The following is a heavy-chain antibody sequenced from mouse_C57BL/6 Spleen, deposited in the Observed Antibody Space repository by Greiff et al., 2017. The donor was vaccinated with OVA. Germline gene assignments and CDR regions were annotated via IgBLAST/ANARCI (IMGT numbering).Heavy chain of an antibody. CDR1: GYTFTSYW. D-gene: IGHD2-2*01. J-gene: IGHJ3*01. CDR3: ARHAVYGYGWFAY. CDR2: IYPGSGST. V-gene: IGHV1-55*01. Sequence: VQLQQPGAELVKPGASVKMSCKASGYTFTSYWITWVKQRPGQGLEWIGDIYPGSGSTNYNEKFKSKATLTVDTSSSTAYMQLSSLTSEDSAVYYCARHAVYGYGWFAYWGQGTLVTVSA.